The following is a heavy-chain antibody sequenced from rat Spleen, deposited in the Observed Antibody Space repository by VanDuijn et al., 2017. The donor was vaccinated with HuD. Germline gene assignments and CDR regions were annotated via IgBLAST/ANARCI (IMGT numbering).Heavy chain of an antibody. J-gene: IGHJ2*01. V-gene: IGHV5-29*01. Sequence: EVQLVESGGGLVQPGRSLKLSCVASGITFNNYWMTWIRQAPGKGLEWVATIIYDGSSTYYRDSVKGRFTISRDNAKSSLYLQMDSLRSEDTATYYCARRHYGYTDYFDYWGQGVMVTVSS. CDR1: GITFNNYW. CDR3: ARRHYGYTDYFDY. D-gene: IGHD1-9*01. CDR2: IIYDGSST.